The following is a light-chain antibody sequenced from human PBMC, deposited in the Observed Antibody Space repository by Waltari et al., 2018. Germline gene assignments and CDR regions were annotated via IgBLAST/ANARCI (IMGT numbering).Light chain of an antibody. CDR2: GIN. V-gene: IGLV1-47*01. CDR3: AAWYDNLYV. Sequence: QFVLTQPPSASGTPGQRVTISCSGSSSNIRGNYVYWYQQLPGKAPKLLIYGINQRPSGVPDRFSGSNSGTSASRAISGLRSEDEADYYCAAWYDNLYVFGTGTRVTVL. J-gene: IGLJ1*01. CDR1: SSNIRGNY.